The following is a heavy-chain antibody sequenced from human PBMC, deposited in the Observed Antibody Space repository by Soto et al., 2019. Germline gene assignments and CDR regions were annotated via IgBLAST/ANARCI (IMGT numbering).Heavy chain of an antibody. CDR3: TRGPRASSGGTGAY. V-gene: IGHV3-74*01. CDR1: GFSFDSYW. D-gene: IGHD2-2*01. CDR2: XXYXXTXT. J-gene: IGHJ1*01. Sequence: GGSLRLSCAASGFSFDSYWMHWVRQAPGQGPMWVSRXXYXXTXTXXXDXXXGRFTISRDNAKSTLYLQMNSLRPEDTAVYYCTRGPRASSGGTGAYWGKGTLVTASS.